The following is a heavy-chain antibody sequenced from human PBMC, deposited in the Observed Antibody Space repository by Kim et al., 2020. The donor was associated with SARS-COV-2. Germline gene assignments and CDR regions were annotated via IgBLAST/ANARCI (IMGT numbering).Heavy chain of an antibody. CDR3: ARGGRWFGVSISPSNEYNYGMEV. CDR2: TRNKAKYYTT. Sequence: GGSLRLSCEASGFTFSDYYMDWVRQAPGQGLEWVGRTRNKAKYYTTEYAASVQGRFTVSRDDSKNSVYLQMNSLKTEDTAVYHCARGGRWFGVSISPSNEYNYGMEVWGQGTTVTVSS. V-gene: IGHV3-72*01. D-gene: IGHD3-10*01. J-gene: IGHJ6*02. CDR1: GFTFSDYY.